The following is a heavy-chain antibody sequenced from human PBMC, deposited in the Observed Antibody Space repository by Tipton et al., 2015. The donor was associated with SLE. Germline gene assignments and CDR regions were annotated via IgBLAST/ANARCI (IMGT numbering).Heavy chain of an antibody. D-gene: IGHD3-3*01. CDR1: GGSISSHY. CDR3: ARAPRITIFGVAHDAFDI. J-gene: IGHJ3*02. V-gene: IGHV4-59*11. CDR2: IYYSGST. Sequence: TLSLTCTVSGGSISSHYWSWIRQPPGKGLEWIGYIYYSGSTNYNPSLKSRVTISVDTSKNQFSLKLSSVTAADTAVYYCARAPRITIFGVAHDAFDILGQGIMVTVSS.